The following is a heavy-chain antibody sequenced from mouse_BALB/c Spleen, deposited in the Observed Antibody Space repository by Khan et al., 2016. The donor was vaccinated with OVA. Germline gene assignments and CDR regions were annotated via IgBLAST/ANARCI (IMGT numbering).Heavy chain of an antibody. CDR3: ARKPYGWYFDV. Sequence: EVQLQESGPGLVKPSQSLSLTCTVTGYSITSDYAWNWIRQFPGNKLEWMGYISYSGSTSYNPSLKSRISINRDTSKNQFFLQLNSWTTEDTATYYCARKPYGWYFDVWGAGTTGTVSS. V-gene: IGHV3-2*02. J-gene: IGHJ1*01. D-gene: IGHD1-1*02. CDR1: GYSITSDYA. CDR2: ISYSGST.